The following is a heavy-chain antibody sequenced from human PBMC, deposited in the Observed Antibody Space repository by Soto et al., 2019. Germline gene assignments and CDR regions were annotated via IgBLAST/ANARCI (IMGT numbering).Heavy chain of an antibody. CDR3: AKEPTIAAVNFDY. V-gene: IGHV3-30*18. CDR2: VSSDGNIQ. D-gene: IGHD6-6*01. CDR1: GFSFSSYG. J-gene: IGHJ4*02. Sequence: QVQLVESGGGVVQPGRSQTLSCAASGFSFSSYGMHWVRQAPGKGLEWLAVVSSDGNIQYYADSVKGRFTISRDNSKNTLYLQMNGLRADDTAVYYCAKEPTIAAVNFDYWGQGTLVTVSS.